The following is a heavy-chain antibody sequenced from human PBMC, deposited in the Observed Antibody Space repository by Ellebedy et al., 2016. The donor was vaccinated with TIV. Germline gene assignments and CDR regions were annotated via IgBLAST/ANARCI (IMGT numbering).Heavy chain of an antibody. Sequence: SETLSLTXAVYGGSFSGYYWSWIRQPPGKGLEWIGEINHSGSTNYNPSLKSRVTISVDTSKNQFSLKLSSVTAADTAVYYCARDIAAVPAAITDYWGQGTLVTVSS. CDR2: INHSGST. V-gene: IGHV4-34*01. CDR1: GGSFSGYY. CDR3: ARDIAAVPAAITDY. D-gene: IGHD2-2*02. J-gene: IGHJ4*02.